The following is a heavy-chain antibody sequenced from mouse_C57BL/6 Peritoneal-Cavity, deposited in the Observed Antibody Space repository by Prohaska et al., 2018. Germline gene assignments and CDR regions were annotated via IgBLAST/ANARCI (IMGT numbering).Heavy chain of an antibody. CDR2: INPNNGGT. CDR1: GYTFTDYN. CDR3: VKCCKYRDS. V-gene: IGHV1-18*01. D-gene: IGHD5-1-1*01. Sequence: EVQLQQPGPELVKPGASVKIPCKASGYTFTDYNMDWVKQSHGKLLELIGDINPNNGGTIYNQKFKGKATLTVYKSSSTAYMELRSLTSEDTAVYYCVKCCKYRDSWGQGTSLKASS. J-gene: IGHJ2*03.